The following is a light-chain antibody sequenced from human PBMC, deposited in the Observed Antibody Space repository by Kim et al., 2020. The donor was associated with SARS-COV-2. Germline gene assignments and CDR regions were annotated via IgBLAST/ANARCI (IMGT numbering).Light chain of an antibody. CDR1: QSISSW. CDR2: KAS. Sequence: GDRVTITCRASQSISSWLAWYQQKPGKAPNLLIYKASTLQTGVPSRFSGSGSGTEFTLTISSLQPDDFATYYCQQYNSYSLTFGGGTKVDIK. J-gene: IGKJ4*01. V-gene: IGKV1-5*03. CDR3: QQYNSYSLT.